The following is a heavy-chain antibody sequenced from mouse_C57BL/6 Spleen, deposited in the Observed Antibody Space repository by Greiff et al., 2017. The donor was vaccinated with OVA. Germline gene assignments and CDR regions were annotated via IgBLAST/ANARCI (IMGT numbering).Heavy chain of an antibody. CDR2: IDPSDSYT. Sequence: QVQLQQPGAELVKPGASVKLSCKASGYTFTSYWMQWVKQRPGQGLEWIGEIDPSDSYTNYNQKFKGKATLTVDTSSSTAYMQLSSLPSEDSAVYDCARSDDYDGGFAYWGQGTLVTVSA. D-gene: IGHD2-4*01. V-gene: IGHV1-50*01. CDR3: ARSDDYDGGFAY. J-gene: IGHJ3*01. CDR1: GYTFTSYW.